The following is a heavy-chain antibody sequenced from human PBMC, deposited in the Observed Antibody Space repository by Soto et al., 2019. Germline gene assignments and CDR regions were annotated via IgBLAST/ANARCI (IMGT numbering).Heavy chain of an antibody. J-gene: IGHJ4*02. CDR1: GGTFSSYA. CDR2: IIPIFGTA. CDR3: ARWAAGFDY. D-gene: IGHD6-13*01. Sequence: GASENVSCKASGGTFSSYAISWVRQAPGQGLEWMGGIIPIFGTADYAQKFQGRVTITADESTSTAYMELSTLRSEDTAVYYCARWAAGFDYWGQGTLVTVSS. V-gene: IGHV1-69*13.